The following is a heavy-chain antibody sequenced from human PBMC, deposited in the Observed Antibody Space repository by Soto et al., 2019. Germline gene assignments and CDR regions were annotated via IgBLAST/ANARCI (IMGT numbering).Heavy chain of an antibody. CDR3: ARFPRPGDYGDYVMYYFDY. V-gene: IGHV3-7*01. CDR1: GFTFSSYW. CDR2: IKQDGSEK. Sequence: GGSLRLSCAASGFTFSSYWMSWVRQAPGKGLEWVANIKQDGSEKYYVDSVKGRFTISRDNAKNSLYLQMNSLRAEDTAVYYCARFPRPGDYGDYVMYYFDYWGQGTLVTVSS. D-gene: IGHD4-17*01. J-gene: IGHJ4*02.